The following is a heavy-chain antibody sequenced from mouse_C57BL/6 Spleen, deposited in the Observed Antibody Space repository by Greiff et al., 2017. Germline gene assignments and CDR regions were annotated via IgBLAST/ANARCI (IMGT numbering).Heavy chain of an antibody. CDR2: INPGSGGT. D-gene: IGHD2-4*01. CDR1: GYAFTNYL. Sequence: QVQLQQSGAELVRPGTSVKVSCKASGYAFTNYLIEWVKQRPGQGLEWIGVINPGSGGTNYNEKFKGKATLTVDKSSSTAYMQLSSLTSEDTAVYFCADDDYDAGFAYWGQGTLVTVSA. CDR3: ADDDYDAGFAY. J-gene: IGHJ3*01. V-gene: IGHV1-54*01.